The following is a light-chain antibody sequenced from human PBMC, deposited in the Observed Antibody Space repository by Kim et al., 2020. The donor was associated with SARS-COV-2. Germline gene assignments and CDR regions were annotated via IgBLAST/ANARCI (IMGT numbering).Light chain of an antibody. V-gene: IGKV1-5*03. J-gene: IGKJ1*01. Sequence: SASVGDRVTITCRDSQGIDSWLAWYQQKPGKATNLLIYQASLLENGVPSSFSGSGSGTDFTRSISSLQPDDFATYYCQQYNSFWTFGQGTKVDIK. CDR1: QGIDSW. CDR2: QAS. CDR3: QQYNSFWT.